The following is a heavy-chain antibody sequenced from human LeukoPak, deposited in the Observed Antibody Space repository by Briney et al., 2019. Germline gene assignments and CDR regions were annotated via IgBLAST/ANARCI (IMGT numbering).Heavy chain of an antibody. Sequence: SVTVSCKASGGTFSSYAISWVRQAPGQGLEWMGGIIPIFGTANYAQKFQGRVTITADESTSTAYMELSSLRSEDTAVYYCARRTEGSSSWARFDLWGRGTLVTVSS. J-gene: IGHJ2*01. CDR1: GGTFSSYA. CDR3: ARRTEGSSSWARFDL. CDR2: IIPIFGTA. V-gene: IGHV1-69*13. D-gene: IGHD6-13*01.